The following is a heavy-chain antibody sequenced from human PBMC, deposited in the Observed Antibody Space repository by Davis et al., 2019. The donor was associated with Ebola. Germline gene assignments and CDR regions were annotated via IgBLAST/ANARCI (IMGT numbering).Heavy chain of an antibody. V-gene: IGHV3-21*01. CDR3: ARSGTKGYYYYYYMDV. CDR2: ISSSSSYI. D-gene: IGHD1-26*01. CDR1: GFTFSSYS. Sequence: PGGSLRLSCAASGFTFSSYSMNWVRQAPGKGLEWVSSISSSSSYIYYADSVKGRFTISRDNAKNSLYLQMNSLRAEDTAVYYCARSGTKGYYYYYYMDVWGKGTTVTVPS. J-gene: IGHJ6*03.